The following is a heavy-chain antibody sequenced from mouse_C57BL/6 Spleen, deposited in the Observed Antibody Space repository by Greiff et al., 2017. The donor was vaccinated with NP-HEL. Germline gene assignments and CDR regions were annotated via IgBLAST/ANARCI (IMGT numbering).Heavy chain of an antibody. CDR3: AREEGNYVRDAMDY. CDR2: IYPGSGST. J-gene: IGHJ4*01. Sequence: VKLQQSGAELVKPGASVKMSCKASGYTFTSYWITWVKQRPGQGLEWIGDIYPGSGSTNYNEKFKSKATLTVDTSSSTAYMQLSSLTSEDSAVYYCAREEGNYVRDAMDYWGQGTSVTVSS. V-gene: IGHV1-55*01. D-gene: IGHD2-1*01. CDR1: GYTFTSYW.